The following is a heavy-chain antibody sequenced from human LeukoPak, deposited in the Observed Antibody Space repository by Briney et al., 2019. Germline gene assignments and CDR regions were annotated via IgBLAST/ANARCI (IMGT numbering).Heavy chain of an antibody. CDR3: ARRDTAMDFDY. J-gene: IGHJ4*02. CDR1: GFTFSSYA. D-gene: IGHD5-18*01. V-gene: IGHV3-30-3*01. CDR2: ISYDGSNK. Sequence: PGRSLRLSCAASGFTFSSYAMHWVRQAPGKGLGWVAVISYDGSNKYYADSVKGRFTISRDNSKNTLYLQMNSLRAEDTAVYYCARRDTAMDFDYWGQGTLVTVSS.